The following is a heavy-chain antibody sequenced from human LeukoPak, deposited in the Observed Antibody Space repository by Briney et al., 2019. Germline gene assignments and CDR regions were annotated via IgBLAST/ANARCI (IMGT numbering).Heavy chain of an antibody. CDR3: AKAFYGSGPYYYGMDV. V-gene: IGHV3-30*02. J-gene: IGHJ6*04. Sequence: GGSLRLSCAASGFTFSSYGMHWVRQAPGKGXXXXXXXXXDGSNKYYADSVKGRFTISRDNSKNTLYLQMNSLRAEDTAVYYCAKAFYGSGPYYYGMDVWGKGTTVTVSS. CDR1: GFTFSSYG. CDR2: XXXDGSNK. D-gene: IGHD3-10*01.